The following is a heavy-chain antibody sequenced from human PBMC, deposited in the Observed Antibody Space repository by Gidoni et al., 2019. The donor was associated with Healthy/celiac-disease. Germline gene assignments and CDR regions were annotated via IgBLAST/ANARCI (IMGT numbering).Heavy chain of an antibody. CDR2: ISSSSSYI. D-gene: IGHD2-15*01. J-gene: IGHJ3*02. Sequence: EVQLVESGGGLVKPGGSLRLSCAASGFTFSSYSMNWVRQAPGKGLEWVSSISSSSSYIYYADSVKGRFTISRDNAKNSLYLQMNSLRAEDTAVYYCARPSPGGRVIEAFDIWGQGTMVTVSS. CDR1: GFTFSSYS. CDR3: ARPSPGGRVIEAFDI. V-gene: IGHV3-21*01.